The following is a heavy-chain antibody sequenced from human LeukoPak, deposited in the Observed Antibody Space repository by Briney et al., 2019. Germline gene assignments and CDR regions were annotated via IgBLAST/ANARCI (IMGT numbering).Heavy chain of an antibody. CDR2: ISWNSGRI. Sequence: GGSLRLSCATSGFVFDEYAMHWVRQAPGKGLEWVSGISWNSGRIGYADSVKGRFTISRDNAKNVLYLQMNSLRAEDTALYYCAKQPGAVPAGGQYYYGMDVWGQGTTVTVSS. D-gene: IGHD2-2*01. CDR1: GFVFDEYA. CDR3: AKQPGAVPAGGQYYYGMDV. V-gene: IGHV3-9*01. J-gene: IGHJ6*02.